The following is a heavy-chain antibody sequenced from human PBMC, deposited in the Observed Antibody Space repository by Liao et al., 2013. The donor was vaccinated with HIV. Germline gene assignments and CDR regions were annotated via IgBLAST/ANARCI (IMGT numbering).Heavy chain of an antibody. CDR2: IYTSGST. J-gene: IGHJ4*02. Sequence: QLQLQESGPGLVKPSETLSLTCTVSGGSISSGSYYWSWIRQPAGKGLEWIGRIYTSGSTNYNPSLKSRVTISVDTSKNQFSLKLSSVTAADTAVYYCARGGHCTNGVCYPPMGFDYWGQGTLVTVSS. D-gene: IGHD2-8*01. CDR1: GGSISSGSYY. V-gene: IGHV4-61*02. CDR3: ARGGHCTNGVCYPPMGFDY.